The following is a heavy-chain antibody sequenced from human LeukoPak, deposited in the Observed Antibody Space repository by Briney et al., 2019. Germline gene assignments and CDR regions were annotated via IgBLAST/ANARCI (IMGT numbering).Heavy chain of an antibody. CDR1: GFTFSDYY. D-gene: IGHD4-17*01. CDR3: ARVAINDYGDYFDY. Sequence: GGSLRLSCAASGFTFSDYYMTWIRQAPGKGLEWVSYISTSGSTIYYADSVKGRFTISRDNAKSSLYLQMNSLRAEDTAVYYCARVAINDYGDYFDYWGQGTLVTVSS. CDR2: ISTSGSTI. J-gene: IGHJ4*02. V-gene: IGHV3-11*04.